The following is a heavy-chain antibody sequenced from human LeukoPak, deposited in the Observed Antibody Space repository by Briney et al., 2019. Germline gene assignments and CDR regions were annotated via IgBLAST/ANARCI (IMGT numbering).Heavy chain of an antibody. J-gene: IGHJ4*02. CDR1: GYSFTSYW. CDR3: ARHGGEASIAAPHDY. CDR2: IYPGDSDT. D-gene: IGHD6-6*01. Sequence: GGSLKISWKGSGYSFTSYWSGGVRQLPGKGLEWMGIIYPGDSDTRYSPSFQGQVTISADKSISTAYLQWSSLKASDTAMYFCARHGGEASIAAPHDYWGQGTLVTVSS. V-gene: IGHV5-51*01.